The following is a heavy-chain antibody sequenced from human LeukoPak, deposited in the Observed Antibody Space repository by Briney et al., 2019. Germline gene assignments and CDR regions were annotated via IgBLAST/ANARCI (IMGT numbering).Heavy chain of an antibody. CDR2: ISASSTII. V-gene: IGHV3-48*01. CDR3: TTSRHSSSWYYNDY. CDR1: GFTFSGNS. D-gene: IGHD6-13*01. Sequence: GGSLRLSCVGSGFTFSGNSMNWVRQAPGRGLEWVSHISASSTIIHYSDSVKGRVTISRDNAKNSVFLQMNRLRVEDTAVYYCTTSRHSSSWYYNDYWGQGILVTVS. J-gene: IGHJ4*02.